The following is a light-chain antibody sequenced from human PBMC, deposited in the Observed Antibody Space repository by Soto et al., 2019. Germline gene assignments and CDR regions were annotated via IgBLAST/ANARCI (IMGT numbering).Light chain of an antibody. Sequence: QSVLTQPPSVSGAPGQRVTISCTGSSSDIGAGYDVHWYQQVPGTAPKLLIYGNINRPSGVPDRFSGSKSGTSASLAITGLQADGEADYYCQSYDSSLTVVFGGGTKLTVL. J-gene: IGLJ2*01. V-gene: IGLV1-40*01. CDR2: GNI. CDR1: SSDIGAGYD. CDR3: QSYDSSLTVV.